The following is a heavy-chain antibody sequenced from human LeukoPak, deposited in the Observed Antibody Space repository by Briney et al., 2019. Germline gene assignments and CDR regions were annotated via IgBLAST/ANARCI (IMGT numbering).Heavy chain of an antibody. CDR1: GYTFTSYG. CDR2: ISAYNGNT. Sequence: GASVKVSCNASGYTFTSYGISWVRHAPGPGLEWMGWISAYNGNTNYAQKLQGRVTMTTDTSTSTAYMELRSLRSDDTAVYYCARIKWYGFGPRGYMDVWGKGTTVTVSS. V-gene: IGHV1-18*01. CDR3: ARIKWYGFGPRGYMDV. J-gene: IGHJ6*03. D-gene: IGHD3-10*01.